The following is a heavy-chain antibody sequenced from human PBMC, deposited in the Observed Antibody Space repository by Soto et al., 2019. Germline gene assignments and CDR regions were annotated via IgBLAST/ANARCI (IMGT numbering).Heavy chain of an antibody. V-gene: IGHV4-59*01. CDR1: GGSISTYY. CDR3: ARETYSSGWYYWFDP. J-gene: IGHJ5*02. CDR2: IYYSGST. D-gene: IGHD6-19*01. Sequence: QVQLQESGPGLVKPSETLSLTCTVSGGSISTYYWSWIRQPPGKGLEWIGYIYYSGSTNYNPSLKSRVTISLDTSKNQFSLRLSSVTAADTAVYYCARETYSSGWYYWFDPLGQGTLVTVSS.